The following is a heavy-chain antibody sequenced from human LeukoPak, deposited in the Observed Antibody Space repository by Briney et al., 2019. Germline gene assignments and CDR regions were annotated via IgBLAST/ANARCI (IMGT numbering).Heavy chain of an antibody. D-gene: IGHD3-10*01. V-gene: IGHV1-69*13. CDR1: GGTFSSYA. CDR2: IIPIFGTA. CDR3: ARARVVRGVIIWDFDY. J-gene: IGHJ4*02. Sequence: ASVKVSCKASGGTFSSYATSWVRQAPGQGLEWMGGIIPIFGTANYAQKFQGRVTITADESTSTAYMELSSLRSEDTAVYYCARARVVRGVIIWDFDYWGQGTLVTVSS.